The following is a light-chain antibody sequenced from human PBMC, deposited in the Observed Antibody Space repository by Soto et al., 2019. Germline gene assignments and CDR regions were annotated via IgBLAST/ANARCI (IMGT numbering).Light chain of an antibody. CDR1: KLGDKY. CDR3: QAWDSSTVV. Sequence: SYELTQPPSVSVSPGQTASITCSGDKLGDKYACWYQQKPGQSPVLAIYQDSKRPSGIPERFSGSNSGNTATLTILGTQAMDEAYYYCQAWDSSTVVFGGGTKLTVL. CDR2: QDS. J-gene: IGLJ2*01. V-gene: IGLV3-1*01.